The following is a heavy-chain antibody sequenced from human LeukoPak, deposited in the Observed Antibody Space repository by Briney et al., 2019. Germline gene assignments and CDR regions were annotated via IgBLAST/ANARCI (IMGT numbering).Heavy chain of an antibody. Sequence: GGSLRLSCAASGFTFSSYSMNWVRQAPGKGLEWVSPISSSSSYIYYADSVKGRFTISRDNAKNSLYLQMNSLRAEDTAVYYCARDYGSGSWGCFDYWGQGTLVTVSS. CDR3: ARDYGSGSWGCFDY. CDR1: GFTFSSYS. V-gene: IGHV3-21*01. CDR2: ISSSSSYI. D-gene: IGHD3-10*01. J-gene: IGHJ4*02.